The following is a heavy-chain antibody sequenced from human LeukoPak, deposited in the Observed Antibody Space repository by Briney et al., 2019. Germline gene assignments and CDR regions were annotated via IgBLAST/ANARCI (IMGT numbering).Heavy chain of an antibody. J-gene: IGHJ4*02. D-gene: IGHD1-26*01. CDR3: AKFWEWKWELLRVDFDY. CDR2: IIPIFGTA. Sequence: ASVKVSCKASGYTFTSYYMHWVRQAPGQGLEWMGGIIPIFGTANYAQKFQGRVTITADKSTSTAYMELNSLRAEDTAVYYCAKFWEWKWELLRVDFDYWGQGTLVTVSS. V-gene: IGHV1-69*06. CDR1: GYTFTSYY.